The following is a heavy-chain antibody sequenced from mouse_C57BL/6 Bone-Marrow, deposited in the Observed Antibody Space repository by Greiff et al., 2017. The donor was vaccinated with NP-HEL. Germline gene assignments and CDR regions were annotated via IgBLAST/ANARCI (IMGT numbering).Heavy chain of an antibody. CDR2: IYPGSGST. Sequence: QVQLQQPGAELVKPGASVKMSCKASGYTFTSYWITWVKQRPGQGLEWIGDIYPGSGSTNYNEKFKSKATLTVYTSSSTAYMQLSSLTSEDSAVYYCARPIYYYGSIPYYAMDYWGQGTSVTVSS. CDR1: GYTFTSYW. CDR3: ARPIYYYGSIPYYAMDY. V-gene: IGHV1-55*01. D-gene: IGHD1-1*01. J-gene: IGHJ4*01.